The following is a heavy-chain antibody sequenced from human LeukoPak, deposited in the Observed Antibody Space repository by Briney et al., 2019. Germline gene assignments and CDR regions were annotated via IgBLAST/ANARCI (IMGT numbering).Heavy chain of an antibody. Sequence: SETLSLTCIVSGGPISTHYWSWSRQPPGKGLEWIGYNDYSGSTNYNPSLKSRVTISVDTSKNQFSLKLSSVTAADTAVYYCASLALGYGYWGQGTLVTVSS. J-gene: IGHJ4*02. V-gene: IGHV4-59*11. CDR3: ASLALGYGY. D-gene: IGHD1-1*01. CDR2: NDYSGST. CDR1: GGPISTHY.